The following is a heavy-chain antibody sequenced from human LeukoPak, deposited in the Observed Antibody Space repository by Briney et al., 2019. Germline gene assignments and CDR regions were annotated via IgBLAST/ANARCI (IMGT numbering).Heavy chain of an antibody. V-gene: IGHV4-30-4*01. CDR1: GCSISSGDYY. D-gene: IGHD2-2*02. CDR2: IYYSGST. J-gene: IGHJ5*02. Sequence: SETLSLTCTVSGCSISSGDYYWSWIRQPPGKGLEWIGYIYYSGSTYYNPSLKSRVTISVDTSKNQFSLKLSSVTAADTPLYYCASEVVRAAIGQFDPWGQGTLVTVSS. CDR3: ASEVVRAAIGQFDP.